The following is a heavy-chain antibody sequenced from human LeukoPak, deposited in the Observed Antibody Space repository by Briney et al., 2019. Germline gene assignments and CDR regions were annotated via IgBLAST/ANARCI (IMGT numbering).Heavy chain of an antibody. Sequence: GGSLRLSCAASGFTFSSYAMSWVRQAPGKGLEWVSAISGSGGSTYYADSVKGRFTISRDNSKNTLYLQMNSLRAEDTAVYYCAKDHGSGSYNYYCGMDVWSQGTTVTVSS. CDR3: AKDHGSGSYNYYCGMDV. V-gene: IGHV3-23*01. CDR2: ISGSGGST. D-gene: IGHD3-10*01. J-gene: IGHJ6*02. CDR1: GFTFSSYA.